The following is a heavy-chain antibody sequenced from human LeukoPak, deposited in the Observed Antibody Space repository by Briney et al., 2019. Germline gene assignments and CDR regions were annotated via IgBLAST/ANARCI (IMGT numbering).Heavy chain of an antibody. CDR1: GGTFSSYA. CDR2: IIPIFGTA. J-gene: IGHJ3*02. Sequence: SSVKVSCKASGGTFSSYAISWVRQAPGQGLEWMGGIIPIFGTANYAQKLQGRVTITADESTSTAYMELSSLRSEDTAVYYCAGDCGGDCYSPEPDAFDIWGQGTMVTVSS. D-gene: IGHD2-21*01. CDR3: AGDCGGDCYSPEPDAFDI. V-gene: IGHV1-69*01.